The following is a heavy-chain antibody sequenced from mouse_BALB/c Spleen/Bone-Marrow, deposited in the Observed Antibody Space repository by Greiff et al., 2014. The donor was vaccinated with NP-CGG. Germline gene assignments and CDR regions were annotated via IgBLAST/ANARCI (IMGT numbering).Heavy chain of an antibody. CDR1: GFTFSDYY. CDR2: ISNGGGSI. V-gene: IGHV5-12*02. D-gene: IGHD2-4*01. Sequence: VQLKESGGGLVQPGGSLKLSCATSGFTFSDYYMYWVRQTPEKRLEWVAYISNGGGSIYYPDTVKGRFTISRDNAKNTLYLQMSRLKSEDTAMYYCARHNYDETWFAYWGQGTLVTVSA. J-gene: IGHJ3*01. CDR3: ARHNYDETWFAY.